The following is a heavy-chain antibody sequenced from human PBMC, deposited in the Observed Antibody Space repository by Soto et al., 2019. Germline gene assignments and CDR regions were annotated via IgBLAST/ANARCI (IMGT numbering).Heavy chain of an antibody. J-gene: IGHJ4*01. CDR2: INPSGGST. CDR3: ARVDRFLEWPPCGY. V-gene: IGHV1-46*01. D-gene: IGHD3-3*01. Sequence: QVQLVQSGAEVKKPGASVKVSCKASGYTFTSYYMHWVRQAPGQGLEWMGIINPSGGSTSYAQKFQGRVTMTRDTSTITVYIKLSSLGSEDTAVYYCARVDRFLEWPPCGYWGHRTLVTVSS. CDR1: GYTFTSYY.